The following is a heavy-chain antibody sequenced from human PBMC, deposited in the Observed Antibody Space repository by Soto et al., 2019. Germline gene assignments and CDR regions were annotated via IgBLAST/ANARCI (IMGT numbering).Heavy chain of an antibody. Sequence: SETLSLTCTVSGGSISSSSYYWGWIRQPPGKELEWIGDFCSSGSPYHNPSLKNRVSISEDRSKNEFSLKLSSVTAADTAIYYCAREFYYDSSGIGFDSWGQGTLVTVSS. CDR3: AREFYYDSSGIGFDS. CDR1: GGSISSSSYY. CDR2: FCSSGSP. J-gene: IGHJ4*02. D-gene: IGHD3-22*01. V-gene: IGHV4-39*07.